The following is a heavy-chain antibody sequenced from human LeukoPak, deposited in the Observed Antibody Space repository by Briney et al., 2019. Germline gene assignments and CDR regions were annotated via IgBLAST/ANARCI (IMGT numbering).Heavy chain of an antibody. J-gene: IGHJ6*03. CDR3: ARVYCSSTSCYYYYYMDV. CDR1: GYTFTSYS. CDR2: ISVYNGNT. Sequence: ASVKVSCKASGYTFTSYSISWVRQAPGQGLEWMGWISVYNGNTNYAQKLQGRVTMTTDTFTSTAYMELRSLRSDDTAVYYCARVYCSSTSCYYYYYMDVWGKGTTVTVSS. V-gene: IGHV1-18*01. D-gene: IGHD2-2*01.